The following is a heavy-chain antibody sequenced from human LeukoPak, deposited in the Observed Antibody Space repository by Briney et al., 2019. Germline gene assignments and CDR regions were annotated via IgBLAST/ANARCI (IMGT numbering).Heavy chain of an antibody. V-gene: IGHV3-30-3*01. CDR1: GFTFSSYA. Sequence: GGSLRLSCAASGFTFSSYAMHWVRQAPGKGLEWVAVISYDGSNKYYADSVKGRFTISRDNSKNTLYLQMNSLRAEDTAVYYCARDAHHYDSTGSYLGSGHYPVSWGQGTLVTVSS. CDR2: ISYDGSNK. CDR3: ARDAHHYDSTGSYLGSGHYPVS. J-gene: IGHJ5*02. D-gene: IGHD3-22*01.